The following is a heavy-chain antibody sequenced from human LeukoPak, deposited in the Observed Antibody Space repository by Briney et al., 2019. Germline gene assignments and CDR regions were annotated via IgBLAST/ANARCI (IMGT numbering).Heavy chain of an antibody. J-gene: IGHJ3*02. Sequence: MPGGSLRLSCVASGFTFSSYSMNWVRQAPGKGLEWVSSISSSSSYIYYADSVKGRFTISRDNAKNSLYLQMNSLRAEDTAVYYCARRTVTTDDAFDIWGQGTMVTVSS. CDR3: ARRTVTTDDAFDI. CDR2: ISSSSSYI. CDR1: GFTFSSYS. V-gene: IGHV3-21*01. D-gene: IGHD4-11*01.